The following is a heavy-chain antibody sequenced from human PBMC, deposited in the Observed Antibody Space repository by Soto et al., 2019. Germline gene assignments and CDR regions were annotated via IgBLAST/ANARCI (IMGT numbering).Heavy chain of an antibody. J-gene: IGHJ4*02. V-gene: IGHV3-30*18. CDR3: AKDLLYYDSSGYHTPLDY. CDR2: ISYDGSNK. Sequence: QVQLVESGGGVVKPGRSLRLSCAASGFTFSSYGMHWVRQAPGKGLEWVAVISYDGSNKYYADSVKGRFTISRDNSKNTLYLQMNSLRAEDTAVYYCAKDLLYYDSSGYHTPLDYWGQGTLVTVSS. CDR1: GFTFSSYG. D-gene: IGHD3-22*01.